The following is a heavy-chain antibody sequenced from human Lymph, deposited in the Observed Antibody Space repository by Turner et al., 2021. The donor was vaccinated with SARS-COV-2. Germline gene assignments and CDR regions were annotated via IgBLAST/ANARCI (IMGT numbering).Heavy chain of an antibody. J-gene: IGHJ6*02. Sequence: QVQLVQSGAEVKKPGSSVKVSCKASGGTFSSYAISWVRQAPGQGLEWMGGIFPILRIPTYAKKFRDRVTITADKATSTAYMELSSLRSENTAVFYCARVVGGFGELGYYYYYGMDVWGQGTTVTVSS. CDR3: ARVVGGFGELGYYYYYGMDV. V-gene: IGHV1-69*10. CDR2: IFPILRIP. CDR1: GGTFSSYA. D-gene: IGHD3-10*01.